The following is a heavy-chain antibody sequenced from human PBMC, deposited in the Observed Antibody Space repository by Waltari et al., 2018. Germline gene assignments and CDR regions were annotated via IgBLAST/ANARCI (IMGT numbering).Heavy chain of an antibody. D-gene: IGHD3-22*01. CDR3: ARESGSSGYYHAFDI. CDR1: VGSISSHY. V-gene: IGHV4-59*11. Sequence: QVQLQESGPGLVKPSAPLSLTCTVSVGSISSHYWSWIRQPPGKGLEWIGYIYYSGSTNYNPSLKSRVTISVDTSKNQFSLKLSSVTAADTAVYYCARESGSSGYYHAFDIWGQGTMVTVSS. J-gene: IGHJ3*02. CDR2: IYYSGST.